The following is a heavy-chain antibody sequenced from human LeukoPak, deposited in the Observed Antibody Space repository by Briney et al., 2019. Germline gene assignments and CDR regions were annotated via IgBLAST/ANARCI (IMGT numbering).Heavy chain of an antibody. CDR1: RYSFTRYW. J-gene: IGHJ3*02. D-gene: IGHD2-21*01. Sequence: GESLKISCKGSRYSFTRYWSGWVRQMPGKGLDWMGIIYPGDSDTRYSPSFQGQVTISADKSISTAYLQWSSLKASDTAMYYCARLFISTYDAFDIWGQGTMVTVSS. CDR2: IYPGDSDT. CDR3: ARLFISTYDAFDI. V-gene: IGHV5-51*01.